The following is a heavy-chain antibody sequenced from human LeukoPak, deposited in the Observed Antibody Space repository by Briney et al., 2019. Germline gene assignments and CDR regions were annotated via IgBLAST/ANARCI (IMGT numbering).Heavy chain of an antibody. V-gene: IGHV3-23*01. CDR2: ISGSGGST. CDR3: AKALGGYDC. Sequence: GGSLRLSCAASGFTFSSYAMSWVRQAPGKGLEWVSGISGSGGSTYYTNSVKGRFTISRDNSKNTLYLQMNSLRAEDTAVYYCAKALGGYDCWGQGTLVTVSS. J-gene: IGHJ4*02. CDR1: GFTFSSYA. D-gene: IGHD5-12*01.